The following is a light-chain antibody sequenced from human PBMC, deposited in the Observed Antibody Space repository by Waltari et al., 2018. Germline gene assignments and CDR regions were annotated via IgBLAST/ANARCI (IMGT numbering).Light chain of an antibody. CDR1: SSIIGAGYD. V-gene: IGLV1-40*01. J-gene: IGLJ1*01. Sequence: QSVLTQPPSVSGAPGQRVTISCTGSSSIIGAGYDVHWYQQLPGTAPKLLIYGNSNRPSGVPDRFSGSKSGTSASLAITGLQAEDEADYYCQSYDSSLRGVFGTGTKVTIL. CDR2: GNS. CDR3: QSYDSSLRGV.